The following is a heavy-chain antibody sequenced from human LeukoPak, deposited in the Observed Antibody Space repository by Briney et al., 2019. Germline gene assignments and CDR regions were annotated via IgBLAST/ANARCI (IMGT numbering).Heavy chain of an antibody. CDR3: AKSTRIAVAGTDY. CDR2: ISGSGGST. D-gene: IGHD6-19*01. V-gene: IGHV3-23*01. Sequence: GGSLRLSCAASGFTFSSYGMSWVRQAPGKGLEWVSAISGSGGSTYYADSVKGRFTISRDNSKNTLYLQMNSLRAEDTAVYYCAKSTRIAVAGTDYWGRGTLVTVSS. J-gene: IGHJ4*02. CDR1: GFTFSSYG.